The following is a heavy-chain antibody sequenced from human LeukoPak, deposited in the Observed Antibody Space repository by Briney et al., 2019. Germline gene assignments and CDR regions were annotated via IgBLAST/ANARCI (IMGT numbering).Heavy chain of an antibody. J-gene: IGHJ4*02. V-gene: IGHV1-8*01. Sequence: ASVKVSCKASGYTFTSYDINWVREATGQGLEWMGWINPNSGNTGYAQKFQGRVTMTRNTSISTAYMELSSLRSEDTSVYYCARETSQAGDYWAQGTLVTVSS. CDR1: GYTFTSYD. CDR2: INPNSGNT. D-gene: IGHD6-13*01. CDR3: ARETSQAGDY.